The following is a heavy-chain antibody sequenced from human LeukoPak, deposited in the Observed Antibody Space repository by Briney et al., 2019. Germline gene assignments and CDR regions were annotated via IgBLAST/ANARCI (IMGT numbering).Heavy chain of an antibody. CDR2: IYYSGST. Sequence: SETLSLTCTVSGGSMSPYHWGWIRQPPGKGLEWTGYIYYSGSTNYNLSLNSRVTISVDTSKNQFSLRLSSVTAADTAIYYCARAVSGRFDYWGQGTLVTVSS. D-gene: IGHD6-19*01. CDR1: GGSMSPYH. V-gene: IGHV4-59*08. J-gene: IGHJ4*02. CDR3: ARAVSGRFDY.